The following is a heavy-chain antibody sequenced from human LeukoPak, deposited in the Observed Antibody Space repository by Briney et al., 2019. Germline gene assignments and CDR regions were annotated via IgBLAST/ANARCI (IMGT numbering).Heavy chain of an antibody. CDR2: INPNSGGT. CDR1: GYTLTVYC. D-gene: IGHD3-10*01. CDR3: ARSYSYYYASGSYLPAFDI. V-gene: IGHV1-2*02. Sequence: ASVKVSCEASGYTLTVYCMHWVRQAPGQGLEWMGWINPNSGGTNFAQKFQGRVTMTRDTSISTAYMELSRLRSDDTAVYYCARSYSYYYASGSYLPAFDIWGQGTTVTVSS. J-gene: IGHJ3*02.